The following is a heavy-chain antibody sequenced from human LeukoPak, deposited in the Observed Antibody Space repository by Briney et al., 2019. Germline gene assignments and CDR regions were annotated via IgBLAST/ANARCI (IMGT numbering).Heavy chain of an antibody. D-gene: IGHD1-26*01. CDR1: GGTFSSYA. J-gene: IGHJ6*03. CDR2: IIPIFGTA. Sequence: GASVKVSCKASGGTFSSYAISWVRQAPGQGLEWMGGIIPIFGTANYARKFQGRVTITTDESTSTAYMELSSLRSEDTAVYYCARGRSVVGATPGHYYYYYMDVWGKGTTVTVSS. V-gene: IGHV1-69*05. CDR3: ARGRSVVGATPGHYYYYYMDV.